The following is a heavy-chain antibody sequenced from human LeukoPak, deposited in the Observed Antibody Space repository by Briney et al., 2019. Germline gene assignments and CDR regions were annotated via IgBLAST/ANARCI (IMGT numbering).Heavy chain of an antibody. Sequence: GASVKVSCKASGYTFTSYGISWVRQAPGQGLEWMGWISAYNGNTNYAQKLQGRVTMTTDTSTSIAYMELRSLRSDDTAVYYCARDRGIAAAGTFGPGDYWGQGTLVTVSS. J-gene: IGHJ4*02. V-gene: IGHV1-18*01. CDR2: ISAYNGNT. CDR3: ARDRGIAAAGTFGPGDY. CDR1: GYTFTSYG. D-gene: IGHD6-13*01.